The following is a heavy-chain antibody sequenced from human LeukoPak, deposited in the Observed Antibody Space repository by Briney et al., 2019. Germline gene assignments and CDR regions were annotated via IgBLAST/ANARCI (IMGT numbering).Heavy chain of an antibody. CDR1: GFTFSSYA. CDR2: ISGSGGST. J-gene: IGHJ6*02. D-gene: IGHD2-15*01. V-gene: IGHV3-23*01. CDR3: AREVYRPREATGSGGFDYYYYGMDV. Sequence: GGSLRLSCAASGFTFSSYAMSWVRQAPGKGLEWVSAISGSGGSTYYADSVKGRFTISRDNSKSTLYLQMNSLRAEDTAVYYCAREVYRPREATGSGGFDYYYYGMDVWGQGTTVTVSS.